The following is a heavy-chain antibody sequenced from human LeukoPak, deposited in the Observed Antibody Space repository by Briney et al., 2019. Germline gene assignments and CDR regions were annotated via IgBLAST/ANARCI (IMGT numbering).Heavy chain of an antibody. V-gene: IGHV5-51*01. CDR1: GYSFTSFW. CDR3: ARFDRLNSGYSSYYYYMDV. Sequence: GESLKISCKGSGYSFTSFWIGWVRQMPGKGLEWMGIIYPGDSDTRYSPSFQRQVTISADKSISTAYLQWSSVKASDTAMYYCARFDRLNSGYSSYYYYMDVWGKGTTVTVSS. D-gene: IGHD4-23*01. J-gene: IGHJ6*03. CDR2: IYPGDSDT.